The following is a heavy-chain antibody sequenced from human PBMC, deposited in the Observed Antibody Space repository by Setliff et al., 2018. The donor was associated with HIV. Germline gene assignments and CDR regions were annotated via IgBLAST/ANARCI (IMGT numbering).Heavy chain of an antibody. D-gene: IGHD2-8*01. V-gene: IGHV1-69*05. CDR3: ASGSGYCNKGDCYIGVHRTPDKYYFDS. CDR2: INPLFGTT. CDR1: GYTFINYA. Sequence: ASVKVSCKASGYTFINYAMNWVRQAPGQGLEWMGGINPLFGTTNYAHNFQGRLTITTDQIMSTAYMELTSLRSEDTAVYYCASGSGYCNKGDCYIGVHRTPDKYYFDSWGQGTLVTVSS. J-gene: IGHJ4*02.